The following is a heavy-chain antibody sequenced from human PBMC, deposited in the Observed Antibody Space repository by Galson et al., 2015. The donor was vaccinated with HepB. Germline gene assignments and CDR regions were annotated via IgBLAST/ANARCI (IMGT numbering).Heavy chain of an antibody. CDR1: GFTFSSYA. V-gene: IGHV3-23*01. J-gene: IGHJ4*02. D-gene: IGHD5-12*01. CDR2: ISGSGGST. Sequence: SLRLSCAASGFTFSSYAMSWVRQAPGKGLEWVSGISGSGGSTDYADSVKGRFTISRDNSESTLYLQVNSLRAEDTAVYYCAKFVVATIKYYFDYWGQGTLVTVSS. CDR3: AKFVVATIKYYFDY.